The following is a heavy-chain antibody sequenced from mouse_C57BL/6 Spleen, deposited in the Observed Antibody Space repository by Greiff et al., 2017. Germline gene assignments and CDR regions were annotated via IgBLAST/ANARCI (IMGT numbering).Heavy chain of an antibody. D-gene: IGHD1-1*01. CDR3: TREGSYYYGSSTYWYFDV. CDR2: ISSGGDYI. CDR1: GFTFSSYA. Sequence: EVQVVESGEGLVKPGGSLKLSCAASGFTFSSYAMSWVRQTPEKRLEWVAYISSGGDYIYYADTVKGRFTISRDNARNTLYLQMSSLKSEDTAMYYCTREGSYYYGSSTYWYFDVWGTGTTVTVSS. J-gene: IGHJ1*03. V-gene: IGHV5-9-1*02.